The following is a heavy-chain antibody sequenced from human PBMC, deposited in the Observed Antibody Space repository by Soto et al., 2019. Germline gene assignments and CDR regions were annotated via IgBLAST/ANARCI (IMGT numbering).Heavy chain of an antibody. CDR2: ISGSDGST. CDR3: AKARYYDILTGKNWFDP. J-gene: IGHJ5*02. V-gene: IGHV3-23*01. D-gene: IGHD3-9*01. CDR1: GFTFSSCA. Sequence: PGGSLRLSCAASGFTFSSCAMSWVRQAPGKGLEWVSSISGSDGSTYSAESVKGRFTISRDTSKNTLYLEMNSLRAEDTAVYYCAKARYYDILTGKNWFDPWGQGTLVTVSS.